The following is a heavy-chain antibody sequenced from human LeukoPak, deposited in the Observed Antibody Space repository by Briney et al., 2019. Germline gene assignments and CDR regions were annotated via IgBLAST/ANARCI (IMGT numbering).Heavy chain of an antibody. V-gene: IGHV3-7*01. CDR1: GFTFSSYS. CDR3: ARGGSSGWYSGFDY. J-gene: IGHJ4*02. CDR2: INQDGSEK. D-gene: IGHD6-19*01. Sequence: GGSLRLSCAASGFTFSSYSMNWVRQAPGKGLEWVANINQDGSEKYYVDSVKGRFTISRDNAKNSLYLQMNSLRADDTAVYYCARGGSSGWYSGFDYWGQGTLVTVSS.